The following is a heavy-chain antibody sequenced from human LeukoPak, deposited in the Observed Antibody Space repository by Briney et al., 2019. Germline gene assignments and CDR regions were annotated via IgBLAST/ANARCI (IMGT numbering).Heavy chain of an antibody. J-gene: IGHJ4*02. CDR2: IYSGGTT. Sequence: GGSLRLSCAASGFTVSSNYMSWVRQAPGKGLEWVSVIYSGGTTNYADSVKSRFTISRDNSKNTLFLQMNSLRAEDTAVYYCARGGYSSSWCHFDYWGQGTLVTVSS. D-gene: IGHD6-13*01. CDR1: GFTVSSNY. V-gene: IGHV3-53*01. CDR3: ARGGYSSSWCHFDY.